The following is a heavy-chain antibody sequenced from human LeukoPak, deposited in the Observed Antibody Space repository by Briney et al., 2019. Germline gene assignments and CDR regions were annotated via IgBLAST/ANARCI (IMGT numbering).Heavy chain of an antibody. J-gene: IGHJ4*02. CDR2: ISSSGSTR. Sequence: PGGSLRLSCTASEFTFSDYYMGWIRQAPGKGLEWVSYISSSGSTRYYADSVKGRFTISRDNAKNSLFLQMNSLRAEGTAVYYCARGDYVWGTYPFDYWGQGTLVTVSS. CDR1: EFTFSDYY. CDR3: ARGDYVWGTYPFDY. D-gene: IGHD3-16*02. V-gene: IGHV3-11*01.